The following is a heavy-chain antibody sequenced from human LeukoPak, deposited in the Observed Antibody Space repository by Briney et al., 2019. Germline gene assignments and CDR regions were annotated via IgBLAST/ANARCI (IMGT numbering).Heavy chain of an antibody. CDR1: GDSFTGYY. D-gene: IGHD6-13*01. J-gene: IGHJ5*02. Sequence: ASVKVSCKASGDSFTGYYMHWVRQAPGQGLEWMGWVSPNSGGTNYAQKFQGRVTMTRDTSISTAYMELSRLRSDDTAVYYCAGSSWYGRLHGWFDPWGQGTLVTVSS. CDR2: VSPNSGGT. V-gene: IGHV1-2*02. CDR3: AGSSWYGRLHGWFDP.